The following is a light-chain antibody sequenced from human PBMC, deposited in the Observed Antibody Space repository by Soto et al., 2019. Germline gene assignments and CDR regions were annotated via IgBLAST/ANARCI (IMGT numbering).Light chain of an antibody. CDR2: SAS. J-gene: IGKJ1*01. CDR3: QHLNGYPRT. V-gene: IGKV1-9*01. CDR1: QGISSY. Sequence: DIQLTQSPSFLSASVGDRVTITCRASQGISSYLAWYQQEPEKAPKLLIYSASTLQGGVPSRFSGSGSGTDFTLTISSLQPEDFATYYCQHLNGYPRTFGQGTKVEIK.